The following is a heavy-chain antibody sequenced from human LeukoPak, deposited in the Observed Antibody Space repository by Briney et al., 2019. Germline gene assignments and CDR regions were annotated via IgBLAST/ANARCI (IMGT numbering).Heavy chain of an antibody. J-gene: IGHJ6*02. CDR1: GGTFSSYA. Sequence: GASVKVSCKASGGTFSSYAISWVRQAPGQGLEWMGGIIPIFGTAIYAQKFQGRVTMTEDTSTDTAYMELSSLRSEDTAVYYCATDTEKDYYGMDVWGQGTTITVSS. CDR2: IIPIFGTA. V-gene: IGHV1-69*06. CDR3: ATDTEKDYYGMDV. D-gene: IGHD4-17*01.